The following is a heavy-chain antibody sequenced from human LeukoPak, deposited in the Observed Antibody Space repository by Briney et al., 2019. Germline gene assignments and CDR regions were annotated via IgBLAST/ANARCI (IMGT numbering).Heavy chain of an antibody. V-gene: IGHV4-61*01. CDR3: ARAPPYYYDSSGYYGYGY. Sequence: SETLPLTCTVSGGSVSSGSYYWSWIRQPPGKGLEWIGYIYYSGSTNYNPSLKSRVTISVDTSKNQFSLKLSSVTAADTAVYYCARAPPYYYDSSGYYGYGYWGQGTLVTASS. D-gene: IGHD3-22*01. CDR1: GGSVSSGSYY. J-gene: IGHJ4*02. CDR2: IYYSGST.